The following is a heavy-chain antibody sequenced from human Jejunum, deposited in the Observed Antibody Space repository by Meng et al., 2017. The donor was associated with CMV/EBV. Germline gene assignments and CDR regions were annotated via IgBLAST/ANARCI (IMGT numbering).Heavy chain of an antibody. D-gene: IGHD1-26*01. CDR3: ARGQRSYSGSYPEWFDP. CDR1: SGSISSCDYY. CDR2: IYYSGST. V-gene: IGHV4-30-4*01. J-gene: IGHJ5*02. Sequence: HVPLHGRGPGLVKPSHTLSLTCPVSSGSISSCDYYWSWIRQPPGKGLEWIGCIYYSGSTYYNPSLKGRVTISVDTSKNQFSLNLSSVTAADTAVYYCARGQRSYSGSYPEWFDPWGQGTLVTVSS.